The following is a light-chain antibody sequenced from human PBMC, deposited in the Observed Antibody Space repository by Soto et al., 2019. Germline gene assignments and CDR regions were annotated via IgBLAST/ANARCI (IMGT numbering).Light chain of an antibody. V-gene: IGKV1-8*01. Sequence: AIRMTQSPSSLSASTGDRVTITCRASQGISSYLAWYQQKPGKAPKLLIYAASTLQSGVPSRLSGSGSGTDFTLTISCMQSEDFATYYCQQSHSRVTFGQGTKVDIK. CDR3: QQSHSRVT. CDR1: QGISSY. CDR2: AAS. J-gene: IGKJ1*01.